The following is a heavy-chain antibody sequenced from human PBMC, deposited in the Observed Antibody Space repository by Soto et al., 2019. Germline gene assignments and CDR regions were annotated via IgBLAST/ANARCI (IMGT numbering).Heavy chain of an antibody. V-gene: IGHV4-31*03. CDR2: IYYSGST. J-gene: IGHJ5*02. CDR3: ARDGGGNCSGGSCYLGWFDP. D-gene: IGHD2-15*01. Sequence: SETLSLTCTVSGGSISSGGYYWSWIRQHPGKGLEWIGYIYYSGSTYYNPSLKSRVTISVDTSKNQFSLKLSSVTAADTAVYYCARDGGGNCSGGSCYLGWFDPWGQGTLVTVSS. CDR1: GGSISSGGYY.